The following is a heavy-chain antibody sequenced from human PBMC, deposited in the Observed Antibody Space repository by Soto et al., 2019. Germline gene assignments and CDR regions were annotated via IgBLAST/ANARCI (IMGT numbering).Heavy chain of an antibody. CDR1: GFSFSNHG. V-gene: IGHV3-30*18. CDR3: AKDLKVSGGFHGSLNYYYGMDV. J-gene: IGHJ6*02. D-gene: IGHD3-10*01. Sequence: LRLSCAASGFSFSNHGMQWVRQAPGKGLEWVAVISYDGNVKYYTDSVKGRFTISRDNSQSTLFLQMDSLRPEDAAVYYCAKDLKVSGGFHGSLNYYYGMDVWGQGTTVTVSS. CDR2: ISYDGNVK.